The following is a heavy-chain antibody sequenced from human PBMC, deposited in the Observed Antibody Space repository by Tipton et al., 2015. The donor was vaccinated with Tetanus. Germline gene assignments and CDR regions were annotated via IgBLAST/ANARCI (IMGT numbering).Heavy chain of an antibody. D-gene: IGHD6-6*01. CDR2: IYYSGST. Sequence: TLSLTCTVSGESISGSPFFWNWIRQQPGKGPEWIGYIYYSGSTFYNPSLKSRVSISVDTSKNQFSLNMTSVTAADTAVYYCARDQGGGRVVRLNWFDPWGQGTLVTASS. V-gene: IGHV4-31*03. CDR3: ARDQGGGRVVRLNWFDP. J-gene: IGHJ5*02. CDR1: GESISGSPFF.